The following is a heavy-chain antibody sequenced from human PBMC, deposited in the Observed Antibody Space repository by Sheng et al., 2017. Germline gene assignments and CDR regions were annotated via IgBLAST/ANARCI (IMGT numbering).Heavy chain of an antibody. CDR2: INHGGSA. J-gene: IGHJ6*02. Sequence: EQLLQWGAEVFKPSETLSLTCSVSGGSFSNYYWNWIRQSPGKGLEWIGEINHGGSAHYNPSLKSRVTISADTSRNQFSLRLTSLTAADTAIYYCATAPNGGPLYYGLDVWGQGPRSPSP. D-gene: IGHD3-16*01. CDR1: GGSFSNYY. CDR3: ATAPNGGPLYYGLDV. V-gene: IGHV4-34*01.